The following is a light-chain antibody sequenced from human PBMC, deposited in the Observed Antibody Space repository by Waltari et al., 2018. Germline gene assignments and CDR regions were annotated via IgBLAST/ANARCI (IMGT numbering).Light chain of an antibody. V-gene: IGKV3-20*01. CDR1: QSVRSNY. Sequence: EIVLTQSPDTLSLSPGERATLSCRASQSVRSNYFAWYQQKPGQAPRLLISDASIRAPGIPDRFSGSGSGTDFTRTISRLEPEDFAVYYCQQCGSSPLTFGGGTKVEIK. CDR2: DAS. J-gene: IGKJ4*01. CDR3: QQCGSSPLT.